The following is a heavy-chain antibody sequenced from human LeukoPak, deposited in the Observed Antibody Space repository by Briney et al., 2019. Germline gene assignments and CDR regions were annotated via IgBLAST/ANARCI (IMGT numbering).Heavy chain of an antibody. CDR2: IRYDGSNK. Sequence: GGSLRLSCAASGFTFSSYGMHWVRQAPGKGLEWVAFIRYDGSNKYYADSVKGRFTISRDNSKNTLYLQMNSLRAEDTAVYYCAKDRDSSGWYGSRVYFDYWGQGTLVTVSS. D-gene: IGHD6-19*01. CDR1: GFTFSSYG. V-gene: IGHV3-30*02. CDR3: AKDRDSSGWYGSRVYFDY. J-gene: IGHJ4*02.